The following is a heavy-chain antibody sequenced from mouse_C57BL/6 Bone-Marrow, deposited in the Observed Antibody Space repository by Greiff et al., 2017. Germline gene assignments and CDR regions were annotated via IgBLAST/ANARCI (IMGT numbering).Heavy chain of an antibody. D-gene: IGHD1-1*01. V-gene: IGHV1-26*01. CDR1: GYTFTDYY. CDR2: INPNNGGT. CDR3: ATIYYGSSYAMDY. J-gene: IGHJ4*01. Sequence: EVKLQQSGPELVKPGASVKISCKASGYTFTDYYMNWVKQSHGKSLEWIGDINPNNGGTSYNQKFKGKATLTVDKSSSTAYMELRSLTSEDAAVYYCATIYYGSSYAMDYWGQGTSVTVSS.